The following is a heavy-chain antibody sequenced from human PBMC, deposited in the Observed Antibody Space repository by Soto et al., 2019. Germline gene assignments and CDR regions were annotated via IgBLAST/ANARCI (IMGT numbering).Heavy chain of an antibody. CDR2: ISGSGGST. D-gene: IGHD3-3*01. V-gene: IGHV3-23*01. J-gene: IGHJ4*02. CDR3: AKDGTYYDFWSGYYT. CDR1: GFTFSSYA. Sequence: GSLRLSCAASGFTFSSYAMNWVRQAPGKGLEWVSAISGSGGSTYYADSVKGRFTISRDNSKNTLYLQMNGLRAEDTAVYYCAKDGTYYDFWSGYYTWGQGTLVTVSS.